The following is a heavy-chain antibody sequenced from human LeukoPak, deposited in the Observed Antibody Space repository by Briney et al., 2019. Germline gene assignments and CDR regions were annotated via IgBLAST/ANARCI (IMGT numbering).Heavy chain of an antibody. Sequence: PSETLSLTCTVSAGSITIYYWSWIRHPPRKGLEWIGYIYYSGSTTYNPSLKTRVTISVSTPKNQFSLKLSSVNAATTAVYSGAVSIAVAGIDYWGQGTLVTLSS. V-gene: IGHV4-59*01. CDR2: IYYSGST. D-gene: IGHD6-19*01. CDR3: AVSIAVAGIDY. CDR1: AGSITIYY. J-gene: IGHJ4*02.